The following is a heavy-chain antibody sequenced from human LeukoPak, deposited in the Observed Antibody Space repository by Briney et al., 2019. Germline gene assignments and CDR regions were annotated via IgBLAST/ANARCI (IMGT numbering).Heavy chain of an antibody. CDR3: ARVEYSSKSGDY. CDR2: IYSGGST. J-gene: IGHJ4*02. V-gene: IGHV3-66*01. Sequence: GGSLRLSCAASGFTVSSNYMSWVRQAPGKGLEWVAVIYSGGSTNYADSVKGRFTISRDNSKNTLYLLMNSLRAEDTAVYYCARVEYSSKSGDYWGQGTLVTVSS. CDR1: GFTVSSNY. D-gene: IGHD6-6*01.